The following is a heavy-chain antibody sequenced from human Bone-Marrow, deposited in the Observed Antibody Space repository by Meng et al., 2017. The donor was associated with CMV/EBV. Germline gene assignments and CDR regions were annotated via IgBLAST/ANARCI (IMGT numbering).Heavy chain of an antibody. Sequence: CAGCGFTRSRYWMHWVRQAPGKGLVWVSRSNEDGSRTDYADSVKGRFTISRDNAKNTLYLQMNSLRAEDTALYYCARDWSGRDDYWGQGTLVTVSS. CDR3: ARDWSGRDDY. CDR1: GFTRSRYW. J-gene: IGHJ4*02. CDR2: SNEDGSRT. D-gene: IGHD3-3*01. V-gene: IGHV3-74*01.